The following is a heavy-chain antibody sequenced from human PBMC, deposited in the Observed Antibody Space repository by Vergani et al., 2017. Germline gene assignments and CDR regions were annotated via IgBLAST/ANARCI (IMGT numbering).Heavy chain of an antibody. Sequence: EVQLVESGGGLVKPGGSLRLSCAASGFTFSSYSMNWVRQAPGKGLEWVSSISCSSSYIYYADSVKGRFTISRDNAKNSLYLQMNSLRAEDTAVYYCARDADTAMVLNYYYGMDVWGQGTTVTVSS. J-gene: IGHJ6*02. CDR3: ARDADTAMVLNYYYGMDV. D-gene: IGHD5-18*01. CDR1: GFTFSSYS. CDR2: ISCSSSYI. V-gene: IGHV3-21*01.